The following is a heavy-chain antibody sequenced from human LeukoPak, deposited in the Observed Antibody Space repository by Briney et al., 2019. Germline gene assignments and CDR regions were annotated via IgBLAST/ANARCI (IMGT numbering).Heavy chain of an antibody. CDR3: ARETNGSGSYYNGNYYYYYYMDV. CDR2: ISAYNGNT. Sequence: GASVKVSCKASGYTFTSYGISWVRQAPGQGLEWMGWISAYNGNTNYAQKLQGRVTMTTGTSTSTAYMELRSLRSDDTAVYYCARETNGSGSYYNGNYYYYYYMDVWGKGTTVTISS. V-gene: IGHV1-18*01. J-gene: IGHJ6*03. CDR1: GYTFTSYG. D-gene: IGHD3-10*01.